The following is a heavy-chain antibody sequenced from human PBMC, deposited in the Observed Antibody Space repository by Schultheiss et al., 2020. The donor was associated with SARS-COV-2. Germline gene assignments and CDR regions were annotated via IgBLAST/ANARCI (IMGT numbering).Heavy chain of an antibody. Sequence: GESLKISCAASGFTFSSYGMHWVRQAPGKGLVWVSRINSDGSSTSYADSVKGRFTISRDNAKNTLYLQMNSLRAEDTAVYYCARGRGFRRSDYYYYMDVWGKGTTVTVSS. V-gene: IGHV3-74*01. CDR2: INSDGSST. CDR1: GFTFSSYG. D-gene: IGHD3-10*01. J-gene: IGHJ6*03. CDR3: ARGRGFRRSDYYYYMDV.